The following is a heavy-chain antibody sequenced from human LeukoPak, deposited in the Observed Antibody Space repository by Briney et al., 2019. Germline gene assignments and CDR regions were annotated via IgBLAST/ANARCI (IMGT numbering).Heavy chain of an antibody. V-gene: IGHV3-30*18. CDR2: ISYDGSNK. Sequence: GGSLRLSCAASGFTFSSYGMHRVRQAPGKGLEWVAVISYDGSNKYYADSVKGRFTISRDNSKNTLYLQMNSLRAEDTAVYYCAKDVVVATSYYYYYMDVWGKGTTVTVSS. J-gene: IGHJ6*03. CDR1: GFTFSSYG. CDR3: AKDVVVATSYYYYYMDV. D-gene: IGHD5-12*01.